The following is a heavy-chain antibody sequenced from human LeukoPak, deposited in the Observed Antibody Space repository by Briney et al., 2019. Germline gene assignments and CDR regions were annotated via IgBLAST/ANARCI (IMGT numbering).Heavy chain of an antibody. Sequence: ARSLRLSCAASAFTFSSYAMHWLRQAPGKGLEWVAVISYDGSNKYYAYSVKGRITISRYNFKNTLYLQMNSLRAEDTAVYYCAREAVPSAFDIWGQGTMVTVSS. CDR2: ISYDGSNK. CDR3: AREAVPSAFDI. CDR1: AFTFSSYA. V-gene: IGHV3-30-3*01. J-gene: IGHJ3*02.